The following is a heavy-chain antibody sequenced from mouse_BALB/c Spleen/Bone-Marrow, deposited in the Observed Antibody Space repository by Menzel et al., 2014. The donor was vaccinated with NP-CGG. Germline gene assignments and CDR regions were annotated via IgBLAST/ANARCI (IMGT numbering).Heavy chain of an antibody. Sequence: QVQLQQSGAELVKPGASVKLSCKASGYTFTSYYMYWVKQRPGQGLEWIGEINPSNGGTNFNEKFKSKATLTVDKSSSTAYMQLSSLTSEDSAVYYCTREVYSPFAYWGQGTLFTVSA. CDR3: TREVYSPFAY. J-gene: IGHJ3*01. CDR1: GYTFTSYY. CDR2: INPSNGGT. V-gene: IGHV1S81*02. D-gene: IGHD1-1*01.